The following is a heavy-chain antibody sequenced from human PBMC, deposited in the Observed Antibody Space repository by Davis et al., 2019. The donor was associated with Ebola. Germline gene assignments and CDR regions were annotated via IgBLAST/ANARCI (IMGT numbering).Heavy chain of an antibody. J-gene: IGHJ4*02. D-gene: IGHD3-22*01. CDR2: ISYNGDTK. CDR1: GFTFNAYA. V-gene: IGHV3-30-3*01. Sequence: GESLKISCAASGFTFNAYALHWVRQAPGKGLEWVAYISYNGDTKYYADSVTGRITISRDDSRNTLYLQMNSLKPDDTAVYYCARETAYDNYYPLGYWGQGTLVTVSS. CDR3: ARETAYDNYYPLGY.